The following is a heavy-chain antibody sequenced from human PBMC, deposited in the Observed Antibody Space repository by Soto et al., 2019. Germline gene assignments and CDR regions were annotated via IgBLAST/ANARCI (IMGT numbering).Heavy chain of an antibody. Sequence: ASETLSLTCIVSGGSISEEYWNWVRQPPGKGLEWIGLIFANGHTDYNPSLKSRVTMSVDASKNQFSLRLTSMTAADTAVYYCVASLAASGLNWLDPWGRGTLVTVSS. CDR2: IFANGHT. J-gene: IGHJ5*02. V-gene: IGHV4-4*07. CDR1: GGSISEEY. CDR3: VASLAASGLNWLDP. D-gene: IGHD6-13*01.